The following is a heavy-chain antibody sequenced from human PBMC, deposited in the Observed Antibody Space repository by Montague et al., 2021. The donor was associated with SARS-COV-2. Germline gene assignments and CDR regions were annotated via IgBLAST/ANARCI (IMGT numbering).Heavy chain of an antibody. J-gene: IGHJ5*02. CDR2: IYYRGST. CDR1: GGSISSSSNY. Sequence: SETLSLTCTVSGGSISSSSNYWGWIRQPPGKGLEWIGSIYYRGSTYYNSSLKSRVTISVDTSKNQFSLKLNSVTAADTAVYYCAGLVWFGELSSENWFDPWGQGTLVTVSS. CDR3: AGLVWFGELSSENWFDP. V-gene: IGHV4-39*01. D-gene: IGHD3-10*01.